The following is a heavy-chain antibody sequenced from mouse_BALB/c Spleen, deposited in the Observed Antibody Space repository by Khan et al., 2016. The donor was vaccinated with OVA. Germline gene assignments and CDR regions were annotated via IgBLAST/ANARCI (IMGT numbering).Heavy chain of an antibody. J-gene: IGHJ4*01. Sequence: VQLQESGAEVVRLGTSVKISCKTSGYTFTNYWLVWLKQRPGHGPEWIGDIFPGGTYTNYNENLKDKATLTADTFSSTAYMQLSSLTSEDSAVYFCARYPRGNYDAMDYWGQGTSVTVSS. V-gene: IGHV1-63*02. CDR2: IFPGGTYT. D-gene: IGHD2-1*01. CDR3: ARYPRGNYDAMDY. CDR1: GYTFTNYW.